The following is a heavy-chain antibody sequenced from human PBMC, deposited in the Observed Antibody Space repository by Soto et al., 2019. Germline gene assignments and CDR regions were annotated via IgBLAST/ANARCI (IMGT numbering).Heavy chain of an antibody. CDR1: GYTFTGYY. Sequence: ASVKVSFKASGYTFTGYYMHWVRQAPGQGLEWMGWINPNSGGTNYAQKFQGWVTMTRDTSISTAYMELSRLRSDDTAVYYCARDPLPYCSSTSCYSYGMDVLGQGTTVTVAS. J-gene: IGHJ6*01. V-gene: IGHV1-2*04. D-gene: IGHD2-2*01. CDR3: ARDPLPYCSSTSCYSYGMDV. CDR2: INPNSGGT.